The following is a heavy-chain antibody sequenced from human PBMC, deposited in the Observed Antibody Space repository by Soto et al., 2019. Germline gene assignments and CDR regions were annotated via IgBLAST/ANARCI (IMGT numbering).Heavy chain of an antibody. V-gene: IGHV1-69*02. CDR2: IIPILGIA. CDR3: ASGSSGWYRHYYYGMDV. CDR1: GGTFSSYT. D-gene: IGHD6-19*01. J-gene: IGHJ6*02. Sequence: QVQLVQSGAEVKKPGSSVKVSCKASGGTFSSYTISWVRQAPGQGLEWMGRIIPILGIANYAQKFQGRVTITAXISXSXVYMELSSLRSEDTAVYYCASGSSGWYRHYYYGMDVWGQGTTVTVSS.